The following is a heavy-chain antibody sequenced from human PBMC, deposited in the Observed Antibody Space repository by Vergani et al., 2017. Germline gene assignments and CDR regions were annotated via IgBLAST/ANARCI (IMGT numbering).Heavy chain of an antibody. J-gene: IGHJ4*02. CDR3: SRGRGYSFGYSDY. CDR2: IRNKAYGGTT. D-gene: IGHD5-18*01. CDR1: GFSFGDYA. Sequence: EVQLVESLGGLVPPGRSLRLSCAASGFSFGDYAMSWVRQAPRKGLERVAFIRNKAYGGTTEYAASVKSRFTISRDDSKRLAYLQLSGLNTEDTAVYFCSRGRGYSFGYSDYWFQEPVVTVAS. V-gene: IGHV3-49*04.